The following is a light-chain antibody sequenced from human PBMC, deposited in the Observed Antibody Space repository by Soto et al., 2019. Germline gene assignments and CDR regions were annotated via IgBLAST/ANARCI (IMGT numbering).Light chain of an antibody. Sequence: EIVLTQSPGTLSLSPGERATLCCRATESVSSNYLAWYQQKPGQAPRLLIYDASNRATGIPARFSGSGSGTDFTLTISSREPEDVAVYNCQYRSNWSPGTFGQGTRLEIK. J-gene: IGKJ5*01. CDR3: QYRSNWSPGT. V-gene: IGKV3-11*01. CDR1: ESVSSNY. CDR2: DAS.